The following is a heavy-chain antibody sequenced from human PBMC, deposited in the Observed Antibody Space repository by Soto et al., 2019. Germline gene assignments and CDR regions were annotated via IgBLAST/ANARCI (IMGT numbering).Heavy chain of an antibody. CDR1: GFTFSSYG. Sequence: GGSLRLSCAASGFTFSSYGMHWVRQAPGKGLEWVAVISYDGSNKYYADSVKGRFTISRDNSKNTLYLQMNSLRAEDTAVYYCAKDLRVYLRYNQEKYNWFDPWGQGTLVTVSS. V-gene: IGHV3-30*18. CDR3: AKDLRVYLRYNQEKYNWFDP. J-gene: IGHJ5*02. D-gene: IGHD2-8*01. CDR2: ISYDGSNK.